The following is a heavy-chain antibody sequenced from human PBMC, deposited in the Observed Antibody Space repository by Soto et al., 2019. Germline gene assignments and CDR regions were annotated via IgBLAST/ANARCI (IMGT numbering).Heavy chain of an antibody. J-gene: IGHJ6*02. CDR2: IIPIFGTA. D-gene: IGHD2-2*01. CDR3: ARGGCSSTSCYRGIRYYYYYGMDV. CDR1: GGTFSSYA. Sequence: SVKVSCKASGGTFSSYAISWVRQAPGQGLEWMGGIIPIFGTANYAQKFQGRVTITADKSTSTAYMELSSLRSEDTAVYYCARGGCSSTSCYRGIRYYYYYGMDVWG. V-gene: IGHV1-69*06.